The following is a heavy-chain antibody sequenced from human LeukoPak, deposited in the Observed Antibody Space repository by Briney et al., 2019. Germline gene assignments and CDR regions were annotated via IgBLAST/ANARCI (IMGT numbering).Heavy chain of an antibody. CDR2: IYHSGST. CDR1: GYSISSGYY. CDR3: ARSPDCSSTSCYRGIYYFDY. V-gene: IGHV4-38-2*01. J-gene: IGHJ4*02. D-gene: IGHD2-2*02. Sequence: PSETLSLTCAVSGYSISSGYYWGWIRQPPGKGLEWIGSIYHSGSTYYNPSLKSRVTISVGTSKNQFSLKLSSVTAADTAVYYCARSPDCSSTSCYRGIYYFDYWGQGTLVTVSS.